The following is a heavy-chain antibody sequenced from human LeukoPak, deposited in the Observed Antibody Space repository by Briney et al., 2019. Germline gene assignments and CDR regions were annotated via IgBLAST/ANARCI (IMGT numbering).Heavy chain of an antibody. Sequence: PGGSLRLSCAASGFTVSSNYMSWVRQGPGKGLEWVSVIYSGGSISSADSVKGRFTISRDNAKNSLYLQMNSLRAEDTAVYYCAGHDLTLNAFDIWGQGTMVTVSS. CDR1: GFTVSSNY. J-gene: IGHJ3*02. CDR3: AGHDLTLNAFDI. V-gene: IGHV3-66*04. D-gene: IGHD1-14*01. CDR2: IYSGGSI.